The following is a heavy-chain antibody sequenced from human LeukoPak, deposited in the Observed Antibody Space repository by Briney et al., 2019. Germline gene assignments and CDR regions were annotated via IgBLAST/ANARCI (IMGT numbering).Heavy chain of an antibody. CDR2: ISDSSSYI. J-gene: IGHJ4*02. Sequence: GGSLRLSSAASGVTFNKDNMNSVRQAPGKGLEWVSSISDSSSYIYYADSVRGRFTISRDNAKNSLYLQMNSLRAEDTAMYYCARADLSGSYFHPHFLDYWGQGTLVTVSS. CDR1: GVTFNKDN. D-gene: IGHD1-26*01. V-gene: IGHV3-21*01. CDR3: ARADLSGSYFHPHFLDY.